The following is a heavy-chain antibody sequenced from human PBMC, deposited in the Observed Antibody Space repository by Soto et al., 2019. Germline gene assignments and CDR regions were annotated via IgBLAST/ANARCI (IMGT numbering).Heavy chain of an antibody. CDR3: ARAMNCTDYIDY. V-gene: IGHV1-3*01. CDR2: IHGNNGNT. J-gene: IGHJ4*02. CDR1: GYTFTDYS. Sequence: ASVKVSCKTSGYTFTDYSMHWVRQAPGQRLEWMGWIHGNNGNTRYSQNFQGRVTITRDTSASTDYMELGSLTSEDTAVYYCARAMNCTDYIDYWGQGTLVTVSS. D-gene: IGHD2-8*02.